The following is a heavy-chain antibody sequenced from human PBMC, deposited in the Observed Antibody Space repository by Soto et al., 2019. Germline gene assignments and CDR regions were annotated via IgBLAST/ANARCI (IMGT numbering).Heavy chain of an antibody. CDR3: ARDVKRGWNYPAY. D-gene: IGHD1-7*01. Sequence: QVQLVESGGGVVQPGRSLRLSCEASGFTFSTYAMHWVRQAPGQGLEWVAVILYDGSYKYYADSVKGRFTISRDNSKNTLYLQMSSPRIEDTAVYFCARDVKRGWNYPAYWGQGTLVTVSS. CDR2: ILYDGSYK. V-gene: IGHV3-30-3*01. CDR1: GFTFSTYA. J-gene: IGHJ4*02.